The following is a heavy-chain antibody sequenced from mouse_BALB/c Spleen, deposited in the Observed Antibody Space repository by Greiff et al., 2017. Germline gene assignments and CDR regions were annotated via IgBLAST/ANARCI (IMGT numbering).Heavy chain of an antibody. Sequence: EVKLVESGGGLVQPGGSLRLSCATSGFTFTDYYMSWVRQPPGKALEWLGFIRNKANGYTTEYSASVKGRFTISRDNSQSILYLQMNTLRAEDSATYYCARDAYYGTSMDYWGQGTSVTVSS. J-gene: IGHJ4*01. CDR2: IRNKANGYTT. D-gene: IGHD2-10*01. V-gene: IGHV7-3*02. CDR1: GFTFTDYY. CDR3: ARDAYYGTSMDY.